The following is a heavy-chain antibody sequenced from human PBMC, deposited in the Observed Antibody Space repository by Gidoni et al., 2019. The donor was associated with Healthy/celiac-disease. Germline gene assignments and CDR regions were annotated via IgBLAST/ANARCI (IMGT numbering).Heavy chain of an antibody. CDR1: GGSFRGYY. Sequence: QVQLQQWGGGLLKPSETLSLTCAVYGGSFRGYYWSWIRQPPGKGLEWIGEINHSGSTNYNPSLKSRVTISVDTSKNQFSLKLSSVTAADTAVYYCARVSGFYYGMDVWGQGTTVTVSS. D-gene: IGHD3-3*02. CDR2: INHSGST. J-gene: IGHJ6*02. V-gene: IGHV4-34*01. CDR3: ARVSGFYYGMDV.